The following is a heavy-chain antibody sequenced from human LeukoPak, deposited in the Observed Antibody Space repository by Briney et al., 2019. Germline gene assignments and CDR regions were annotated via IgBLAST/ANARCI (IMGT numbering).Heavy chain of an antibody. CDR2: ISAYNGNT. CDR1: GYTFTSYG. CDR3: ARDQDGSGSYFGY. V-gene: IGHV1-18*01. D-gene: IGHD3-10*01. J-gene: IGHJ4*02. Sequence: ASVKVSCKASGYTFTSYGISWVRQAPGQGLEWMGWISAYNGNTNYAQKLQGRVTMTTDTSTSTAHMELRSLRSDDTAVYYCARDQDGSGSYFGYWGQGTLVTVSS.